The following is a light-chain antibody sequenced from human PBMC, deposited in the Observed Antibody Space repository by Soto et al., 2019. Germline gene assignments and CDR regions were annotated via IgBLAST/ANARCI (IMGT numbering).Light chain of an antibody. Sequence: EIALTQSPATLSLSPGERATLSCRASQSVSSYLAWYQQKPGQAPRLLIYDASNRATGIPARFSGSGSGTDFTLTTSSLEPEDFAVYYCQQRSNWPPNTFGGGTKVDIK. CDR2: DAS. V-gene: IGKV3-11*01. CDR3: QQRSNWPPNT. CDR1: QSVSSY. J-gene: IGKJ4*01.